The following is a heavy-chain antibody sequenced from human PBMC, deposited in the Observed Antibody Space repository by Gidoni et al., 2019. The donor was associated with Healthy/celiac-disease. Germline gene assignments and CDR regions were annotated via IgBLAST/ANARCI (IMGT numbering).Heavy chain of an antibody. J-gene: IGHJ4*02. V-gene: IGHV3-23*01. Sequence: EVQLLESGGGLVQPGVSLRLSCAASGFTFSSYAMRWVRQAPGKGLEWVAAISGSGGSTYYEDSVKGRFTISRDNSKNTLYLQMNSLRAEDTAVYYCAKDTPGFPGPVGYWGQGTLVTVSS. CDR2: ISGSGGST. CDR3: AKDTPGFPGPVGY. D-gene: IGHD3-10*01. CDR1: GFTFSSYA.